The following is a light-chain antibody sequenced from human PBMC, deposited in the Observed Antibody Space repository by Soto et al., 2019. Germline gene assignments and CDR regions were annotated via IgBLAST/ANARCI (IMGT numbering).Light chain of an antibody. CDR3: QQANSFPLT. V-gene: IGKV1-12*01. J-gene: IGKJ4*01. CDR1: QGLSSW. CDR2: AAS. Sequence: DIPMTQSPSSVSASVGDRVTITCRSSQGLSSWLAMYQQKPGKAPQLLIYAASSLQSGGPSRFVGSGSGTAFTLTISSLPTEDFATYYGQQANSFPLTFGGGTKVEIK.